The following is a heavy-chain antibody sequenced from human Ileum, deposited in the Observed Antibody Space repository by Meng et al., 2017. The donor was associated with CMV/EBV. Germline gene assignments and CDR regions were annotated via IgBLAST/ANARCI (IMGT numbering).Heavy chain of an antibody. CDR3: AVFVSALPF. J-gene: IGHJ6*02. D-gene: IGHD2-15*01. CDR1: GFTLSDHD. V-gene: IGHV3-72*01. CDR2: SRRKVNKYTT. Sequence: GESLKISCAASGFTLSDHDMDWVRQPPGKGLEWVGSSRRKVNKYTTHYGASVEGRFTISRDDSENSLYLQMSSLNTEDTGMYYCAVFVSALPFWGRGTTVTVSS.